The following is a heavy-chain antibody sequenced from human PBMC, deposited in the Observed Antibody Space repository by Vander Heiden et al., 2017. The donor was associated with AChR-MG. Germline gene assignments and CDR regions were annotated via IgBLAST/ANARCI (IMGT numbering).Heavy chain of an antibody. CDR1: GGSFSGYY. J-gene: IGHJ4*02. CDR3: ARGQSWYQLLHPNFDY. Sequence: QVQLQQWGAGLLKPSETLSLTCAVYGGSFSGYYWSWIRQPPGKGLEWIGEINHSGSTNYNPSLKSRVTISVDTSKNQFSLKLSSVTAADTAVYYCARGQSWYQLLHPNFDYWGQGTLVTVSS. V-gene: IGHV4-34*01. CDR2: INHSGST. D-gene: IGHD2-2*01.